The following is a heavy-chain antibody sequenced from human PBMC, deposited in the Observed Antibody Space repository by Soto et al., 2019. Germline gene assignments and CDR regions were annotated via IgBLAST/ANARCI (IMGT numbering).Heavy chain of an antibody. CDR2: INHSGST. CDR3: ASERGYSYPNWFDP. V-gene: IGHV4-34*01. CDR1: GGSFSGYY. Sequence: QVQLQQWGAGLLKPSETLSLTCAVYGGSFSGYYWSWIRQPPGKGREWIGEINHSGSTNYNPSLKSRVTLSVDASKNQFSLKLSSVTAADTAVYYCASERGYSYPNWFDPWGQGTLVTVSS. D-gene: IGHD5-18*01. J-gene: IGHJ5*02.